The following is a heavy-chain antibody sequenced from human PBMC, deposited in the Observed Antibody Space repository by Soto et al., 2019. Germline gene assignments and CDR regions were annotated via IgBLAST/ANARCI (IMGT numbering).Heavy chain of an antibody. D-gene: IGHD3-10*01. CDR3: AREDRGQEY. Sequence: QVHLVQSGAEVKKPGASVTVSCKTSGYSFRTYGITWVRQAPGQGLEWMGWISADIVNPIYAQKVQGRVIMTTDTSTITAYMELRSLRFDDTAVYYCAREDRGQEYWGQGTLVIVSS. J-gene: IGHJ4*02. CDR2: ISADIVNP. V-gene: IGHV1-18*04. CDR1: GYSFRTYG.